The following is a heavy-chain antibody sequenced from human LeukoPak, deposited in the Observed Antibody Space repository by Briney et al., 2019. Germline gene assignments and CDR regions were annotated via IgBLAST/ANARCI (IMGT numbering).Heavy chain of an antibody. CDR1: GGSISSGDYY. Sequence: SETLSLTCTVSGGSISSGDYYWSWIRQPPGKGLEWIGYIYYSGSTHYNPSLKSRVTISVDTSKNQFSLKLSSVTAADTAVYCCARVTRYGDYVAYWGQGTLVTVSS. V-gene: IGHV4-30-4*01. D-gene: IGHD4-17*01. CDR2: IYYSGST. J-gene: IGHJ4*02. CDR3: ARVTRYGDYVAY.